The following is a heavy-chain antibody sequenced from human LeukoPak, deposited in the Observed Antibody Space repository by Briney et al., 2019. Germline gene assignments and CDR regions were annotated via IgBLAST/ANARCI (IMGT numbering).Heavy chain of an antibody. D-gene: IGHD3-9*01. CDR3: ARQGYDILTGYYPTASFDP. Sequence: GESLKISCKGSGYSFTSYWIGWVRQMPGKGLEWMGIIYPGDSDTRYSPSFQGQVTISADKSISTAYLQWSSLKASDTAMYYCARQGYDILTGYYPTASFDPWGQGTLVTVSS. CDR2: IYPGDSDT. J-gene: IGHJ5*02. V-gene: IGHV5-51*01. CDR1: GYSFTSYW.